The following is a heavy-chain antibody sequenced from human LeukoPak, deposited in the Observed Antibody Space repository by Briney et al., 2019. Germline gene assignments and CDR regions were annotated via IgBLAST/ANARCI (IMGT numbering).Heavy chain of an antibody. V-gene: IGHV1-8*01. CDR1: GYTFTSYD. D-gene: IGHD2-15*01. CDR2: MNPNSGNT. Sequence: ASVKVSCKASGYTFTSYDINWVRQATGQGLEWMGWMNPNSGNTGYAQKFQGRVTMTRNTSISTAYMELSSLRSEDTAVYYCARDWGYCSGGSCYFWFDPWGQGTLVTVSS. J-gene: IGHJ5*02. CDR3: ARDWGYCSGGSCYFWFDP.